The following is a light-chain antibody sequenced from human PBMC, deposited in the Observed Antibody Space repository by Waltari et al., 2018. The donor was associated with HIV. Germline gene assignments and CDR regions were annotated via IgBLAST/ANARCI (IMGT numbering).Light chain of an antibody. J-gene: IGLJ3*02. CDR2: ETT. Sequence: QSVLTQPPSMSAAPGQTVTILCSGGAPNLQPKYITWHQPFPVTAPKLLIFETTKRPSGTPDRFSGSKSGASDTLAITGLQTTDEAVYFCVTWDSSLSSWVFGGGTKLTVL. CDR3: VTWDSSLSSWV. CDR1: APNLQPKY. V-gene: IGLV1-51*02.